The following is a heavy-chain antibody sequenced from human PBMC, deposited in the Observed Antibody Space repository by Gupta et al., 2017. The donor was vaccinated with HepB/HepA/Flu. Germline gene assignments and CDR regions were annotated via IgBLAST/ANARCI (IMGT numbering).Heavy chain of an antibody. D-gene: IGHD4-17*01. CDR1: GFTFSNHG. Sequence: EVQLLESEAGLVQPGGSLRLSCPASGFTFSNHGMAWVRQVPGKGLGWVSGINGDAGSKLYVEFVKGRFTIYRDNSKNTLFLEINSLRVEDAAVYYWAKWNAYGAVWGQGTLVSVSS. CDR3: AKWNAYGAV. V-gene: IGHV3-23*01. CDR2: INGDAGSK. J-gene: IGHJ4*02.